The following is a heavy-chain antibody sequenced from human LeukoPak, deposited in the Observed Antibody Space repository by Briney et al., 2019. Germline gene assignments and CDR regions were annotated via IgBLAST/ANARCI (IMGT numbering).Heavy chain of an antibody. Sequence: GESLKISCKGSGYSFTSYWIGWVRQMPGKGLEWMGIIYPGDSDTRYSPSFQGQVTISADKSISTAYLQWSSLKASDTAMYYCARQVPYSSSAYYYYYYMYVWGKGTTVTVSS. CDR3: ARQVPYSSSAYYYYYYMYV. V-gene: IGHV5-51*01. J-gene: IGHJ6*03. D-gene: IGHD6-6*01. CDR2: IYPGDSDT. CDR1: GYSFTSYW.